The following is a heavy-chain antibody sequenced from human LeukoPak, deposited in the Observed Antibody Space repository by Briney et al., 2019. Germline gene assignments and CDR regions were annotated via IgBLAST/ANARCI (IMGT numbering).Heavy chain of an antibody. V-gene: IGHV1-2*02. J-gene: IGHJ6*03. Sequence: ASVKVSCKASGYTFTGYYMHWVRQAPGQGLEWMGWINPNSGGTNYAQKFQGRVTMTRDTSISTAYMELSRLRSDDTAVYYCAYLGYCSSTSCWTNYYYYMDVWGKETTVTVSS. CDR3: AYLGYCSSTSCWTNYYYYMDV. CDR2: INPNSGGT. D-gene: IGHD2-2*01. CDR1: GYTFTGYY.